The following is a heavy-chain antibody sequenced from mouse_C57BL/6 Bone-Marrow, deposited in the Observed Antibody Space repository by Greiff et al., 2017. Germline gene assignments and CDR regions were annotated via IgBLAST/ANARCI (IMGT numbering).Heavy chain of an antibody. D-gene: IGHD2-3*01. J-gene: IGHJ2*01. CDR3: ARLGYYSGGYSDF. Sequence: QVQLQQSGAELVRPGASVKMSCKASGYTFTSYSMHWVKQRPGQGLEWIGYINPISGDTKYNQKFKDKATLTADKSSSTAYMQLSSLTSEDSAVYYCARLGYYSGGYSDFWGRGNALTVSS. CDR2: INPISGDT. CDR1: GYTFTSYS. V-gene: IGHV1-4*01.